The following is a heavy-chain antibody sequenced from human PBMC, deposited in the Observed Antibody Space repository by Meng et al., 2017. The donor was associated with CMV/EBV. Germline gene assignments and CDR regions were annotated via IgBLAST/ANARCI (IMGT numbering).Heavy chain of an antibody. CDR2: INPNSGGT. D-gene: IGHD6-13*01. CDR1: GYTFTGYY. V-gene: IGHV1-2*02. Sequence: ASVKVSCKASGYTFTGYYMHWVRQAPGQGLEWMGWINPNSGGTNYAQKFQGRVTMTRDTSISTAYMELSRLRSDDTAVYYCARRPGIAAAGTYYGMDVWGQGITVTVSS. CDR3: ARRPGIAAAGTYYGMDV. J-gene: IGHJ6*02.